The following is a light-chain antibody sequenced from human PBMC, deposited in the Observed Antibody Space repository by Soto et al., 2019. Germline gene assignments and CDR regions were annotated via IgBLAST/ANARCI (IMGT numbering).Light chain of an antibody. Sequence: QSVLTQPPSVAGAPGQRVTIPCTGNSSNLGAGYDVHWYQQLPGTAPKLVIYGNRNRPSGVPERFSGSKSGTSASLAITGLQAEDEGDYYCQAYDYSMTASVFGGGTTLTVL. CDR3: QAYDYSMTASV. V-gene: IGLV1-40*01. CDR2: GNR. J-gene: IGLJ3*02. CDR1: SSNLGAGYD.